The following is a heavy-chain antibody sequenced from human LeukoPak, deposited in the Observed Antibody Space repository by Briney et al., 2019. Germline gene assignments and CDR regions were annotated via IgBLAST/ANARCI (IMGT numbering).Heavy chain of an antibody. CDR3: ARETGDHLDY. CDR2: IGSDYKT. V-gene: IGHV3-23*01. CDR1: GFTIGGFA. D-gene: IGHD1-14*01. J-gene: IGHJ4*02. Sequence: PGGSLCLSCAASGFTIGGFAMTWVRQAPGKGLEWVSSIGSDYKTHYSESVKGRFAISRDNSQSTVFLQMNSLRAEDTALYYCARETGDHLDYWGQGTLVTVSS.